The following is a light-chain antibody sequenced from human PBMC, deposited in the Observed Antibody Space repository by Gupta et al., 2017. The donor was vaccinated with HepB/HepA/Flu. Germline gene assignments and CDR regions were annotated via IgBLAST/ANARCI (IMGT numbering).Light chain of an antibody. V-gene: IGLV1-47*01. CDR3: AAWDDSLSGFVV. J-gene: IGLJ2*01. CDR1: SSNIGSNY. CDR2: RNN. Sequence: ISCSGSSSNIGSNYVYWYQQLPGTAPKLLIYRNNQRPSGVPDRFSGSKSGTSASLAISGLRSEGEADYYCAAWDDSLSGFVVFGGGTKLTVL.